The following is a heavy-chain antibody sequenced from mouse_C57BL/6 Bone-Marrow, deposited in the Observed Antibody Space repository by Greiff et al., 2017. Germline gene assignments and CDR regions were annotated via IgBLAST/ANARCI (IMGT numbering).Heavy chain of an antibody. J-gene: IGHJ1*03. V-gene: IGHV1-19*01. Sequence: EVKLQQSGPVLVKPGASVKLSCKASGYTFTDYYMNWVKQSHGKSLEWIGVINPYNGGTSYTQKFKGKATLTVDKSSSTAYMELNSLTSEDSAVYYCARGDGYYGDFDVWGKGTTVTVSS. CDR1: GYTFTDYY. CDR2: INPYNGGT. CDR3: ARGDGYYGDFDV. D-gene: IGHD2-3*01.